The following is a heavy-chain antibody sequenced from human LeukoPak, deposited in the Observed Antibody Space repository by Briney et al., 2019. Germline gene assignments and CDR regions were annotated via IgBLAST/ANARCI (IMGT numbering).Heavy chain of an antibody. V-gene: IGHV4-38-2*02. Sequence: PSETLSLTCTVSGYSISSGYYWGWIRQPPGKGLEWIGSIYHSGSTYYNPSLKSRVTISVDTSKNQFSLKLSSVTAADTAVYYCARGRYGTITRGWFDPWGQGTLVTVSS. CDR1: GYSISSGYY. D-gene: IGHD1/OR15-1a*01. CDR3: ARGRYGTITRGWFDP. CDR2: IYHSGST. J-gene: IGHJ5*02.